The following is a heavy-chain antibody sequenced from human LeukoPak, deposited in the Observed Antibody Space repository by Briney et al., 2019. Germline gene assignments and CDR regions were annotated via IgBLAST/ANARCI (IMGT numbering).Heavy chain of an antibody. V-gene: IGHV3-33*01. CDR2: TWYDGSKE. CDR3: ARDLHPSGWSDFDY. Sequence: GGSLRLSCAASGFTLSHYGMHRVRQAPGKGLEWLAVTWYDGSKEYYADSVKGRFTISRDISKNTLYLQMNSLRAEDTAVYYCARDLHPSGWSDFDYWGQGTLVTVSS. CDR1: GFTLSHYG. D-gene: IGHD6-19*01. J-gene: IGHJ4*02.